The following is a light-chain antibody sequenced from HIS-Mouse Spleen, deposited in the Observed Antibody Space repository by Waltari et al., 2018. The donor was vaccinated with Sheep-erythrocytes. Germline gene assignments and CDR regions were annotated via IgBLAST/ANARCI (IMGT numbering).Light chain of an antibody. CDR2: EVS. CDR3: SLYTSSSTLV. J-gene: IGLJ2*01. V-gene: IGLV2-18*01. Sequence: QSALTQPPSVPGSPGQSVTISCPGTSSNFGSYTRFPWYHQPTGTAPKLMMYEVSNRPSGVPDRFSGSKSGNTASLTISGLQAEDEADYYCSLYTSSSTLVFGGGTKLTVL. CDR1: SSNFGSYTR.